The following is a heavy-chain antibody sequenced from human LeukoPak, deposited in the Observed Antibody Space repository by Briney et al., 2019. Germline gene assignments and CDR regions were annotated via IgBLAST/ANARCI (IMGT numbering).Heavy chain of an antibody. D-gene: IGHD5-18*01. Sequence: PSETLSLTCTVSGGSISSGSYYWSWIRQPAGKGLAWIGHFYTSGSTNYNPSLKSRVTISVDTSKNQFSLKLSSVTAADTAVYYCARVRYSSNDYWGQGTLVTVSS. V-gene: IGHV4-61*09. CDR1: GGSISSGSYY. J-gene: IGHJ4*02. CDR2: FYTSGST. CDR3: ARVRYSSNDY.